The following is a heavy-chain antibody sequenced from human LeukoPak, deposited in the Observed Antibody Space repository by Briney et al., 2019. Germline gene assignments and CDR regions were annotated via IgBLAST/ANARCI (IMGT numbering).Heavy chain of an antibody. Sequence: PGRSLRLPCAASGFPFSSYGMHWVRQAPGKGLEWVAVISYDGSDKYYADSVKGRFTISRDNSKNTLYLQMNSLRADDTAVYYCVKEHYFGSGSYPEHWGQGTLVTVSS. CDR3: VKEHYFGSGSYPEH. J-gene: IGHJ1*01. D-gene: IGHD3-10*01. CDR1: GFPFSSYG. V-gene: IGHV3-30*18. CDR2: ISYDGSDK.